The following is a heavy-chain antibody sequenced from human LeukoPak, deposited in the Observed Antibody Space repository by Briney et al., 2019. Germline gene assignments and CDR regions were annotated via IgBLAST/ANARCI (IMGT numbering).Heavy chain of an antibody. CDR2: IKQDGSEK. Sequence: GGSLRLSCAASGFTFNNYWMSWVRQAPGKGLEWVANIKQDGSEKYYVDSVKGRFTISRDNSKNTLYLQMNSLRAEDTAVYYCAKDRIWFGELPFCYFDYWGQGTLVTVSS. CDR3: AKDRIWFGELPFCYFDY. V-gene: IGHV3-7*03. D-gene: IGHD3-10*01. CDR1: GFTFNNYW. J-gene: IGHJ4*02.